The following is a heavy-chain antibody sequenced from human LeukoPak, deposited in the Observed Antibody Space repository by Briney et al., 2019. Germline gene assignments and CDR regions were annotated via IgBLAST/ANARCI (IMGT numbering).Heavy chain of an antibody. CDR1: GDSVSSKNGA. V-gene: IGHV6-1*01. D-gene: IGHD6-19*01. J-gene: IGHJ4*02. Sequence: SQTLSFTCGISGDSVSSKNGAWNWIRQSPSRGLEWVGRTYYRSKWYDDYATSLQGRISISPDTSKNQFSLHLYSVTPEDTAVYYCARDVGTTGWYIFGYWGQGILVTVSS. CDR2: TYYRSKWYD. CDR3: ARDVGTTGWYIFGY.